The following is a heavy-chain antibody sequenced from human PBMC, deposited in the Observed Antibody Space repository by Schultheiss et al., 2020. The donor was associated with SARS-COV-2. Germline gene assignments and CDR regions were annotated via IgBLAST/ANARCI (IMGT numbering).Heavy chain of an antibody. V-gene: IGHV1-18*01. D-gene: IGHD3-22*01. Sequence: ASVKVSCKASGYTFTSYGISWVRQAPGQGLKWMGWISAYNGNTNYAQKLQGRVTMTTDTSTSTAYMELRSLRSDDTAVYYCARDHVNYYDSSGYYPNDYWGQGTLVTVSS. CDR2: ISAYNGNT. CDR1: GYTFTSYG. J-gene: IGHJ4*02. CDR3: ARDHVNYYDSSGYYPNDY.